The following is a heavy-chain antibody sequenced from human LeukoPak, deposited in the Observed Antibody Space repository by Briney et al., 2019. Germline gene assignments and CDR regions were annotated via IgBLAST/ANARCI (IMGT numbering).Heavy chain of an antibody. D-gene: IGHD3-10*01. CDR2: ISGNGGST. J-gene: IGHJ4*02. V-gene: IGHV3-23*01. CDR1: GFTFSSYT. CDR3: AKDIAFPSGY. Sequence: PGGSLRLSCAASGFTFSSYTMTWVRQAPGKGLEWVSAISGNGGSTYYADSVKGRLTISRDNSKSTLYLQMNNLRAEDTAVYYCAKDIAFPSGYWGQGTLVTVSS.